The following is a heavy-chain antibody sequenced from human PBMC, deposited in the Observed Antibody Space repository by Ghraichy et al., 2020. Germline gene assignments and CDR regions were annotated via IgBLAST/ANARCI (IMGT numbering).Heavy chain of an antibody. D-gene: IGHD1-7*01. CDR2: ISSSSDYI. J-gene: IGHJ4*02. Sequence: GGSLRLSCAASEFTFSHYNMNWVRQAPGKGLEWVSSISSSSDYIYYADSVKGRFTISRDNAKNSLYLQMDSLRAGDTAVYYCARDAQGHWNYDYGGQGTLVTVSS. V-gene: IGHV3-21*01. CDR1: EFTFSHYN. CDR3: ARDAQGHWNYDY.